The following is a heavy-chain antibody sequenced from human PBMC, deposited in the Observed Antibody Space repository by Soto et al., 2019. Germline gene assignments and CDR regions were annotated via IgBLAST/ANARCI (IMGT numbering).Heavy chain of an antibody. CDR3: ARDIEPPGLFFDY. J-gene: IGHJ4*02. Sequence: PGESLKISCQASGYRFTTYWIAWVRQLPGKGLEWMGLIYPGGSDIIYYADSVKGRFTISRDNAKNSLYLQMNSLRAEDTAVYYCARDIEPPGLFFDYWGQGTLVTVSS. CDR1: GYRFTTYW. V-gene: IGHV3-7*05. D-gene: IGHD6-13*01. CDR2: IYPGGSD.